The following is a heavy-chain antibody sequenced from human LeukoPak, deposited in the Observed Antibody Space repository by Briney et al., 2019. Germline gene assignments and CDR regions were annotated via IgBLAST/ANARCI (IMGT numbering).Heavy chain of an antibody. V-gene: IGHV4-4*02. CDR1: GGSISSSNW. CDR2: IYHSGST. D-gene: IGHD2-15*01. Sequence: PSETLSLTCAVSGGSISSSNWWSWVRQPPGKGLEWIGQIYHSGSTNYNPSLKSRVTISVEKSKNQFSLKLRSVTAADTAVYYCARPLSLGYCSGGSCYGRGAWFDRWGQGTLVTVSS. CDR3: ARPLSLGYCSGGSCYGRGAWFDR. J-gene: IGHJ5*02.